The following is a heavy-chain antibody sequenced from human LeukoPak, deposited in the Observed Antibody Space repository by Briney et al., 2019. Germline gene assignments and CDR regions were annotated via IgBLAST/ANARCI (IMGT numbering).Heavy chain of an antibody. CDR2: TSSSGNT. V-gene: IGHV4-4*07. CDR3: ARRLYSNWFDP. D-gene: IGHD1-26*01. Sequence: SETLSLTCSVSGDSISYFYWSWIRQAAGKGLEWIGRTSSSGNTDYNASLKSRVTMSVDTSKNQFSLKLSSVTAADTAVYYCARRLYSNWFDPWGQGTLVTVSS. CDR1: GDSISYFY. J-gene: IGHJ5*02.